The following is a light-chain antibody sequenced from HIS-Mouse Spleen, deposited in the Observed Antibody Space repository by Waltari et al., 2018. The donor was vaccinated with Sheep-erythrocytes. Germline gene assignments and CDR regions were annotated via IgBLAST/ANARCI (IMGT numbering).Light chain of an antibody. CDR1: SSDVGGYNY. Sequence: QSALTQPRSVSGSPGQSVTISCPGTSSDVGGYNYVLWYQQHPGKAPKLMIYDVSKRPSGVPDRFSGSKSGNTASLTISGLQAEDEADYYCCSYAGSYNHVFATGTKVTVL. CDR2: DVS. J-gene: IGLJ1*01. CDR3: CSYAGSYNHV. V-gene: IGLV2-11*01.